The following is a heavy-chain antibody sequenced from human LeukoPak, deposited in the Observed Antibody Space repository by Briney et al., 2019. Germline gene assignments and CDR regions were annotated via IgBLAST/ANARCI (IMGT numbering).Heavy chain of an antibody. J-gene: IGHJ4*02. CDR3: ATDPRYYDSSGYSDY. D-gene: IGHD3-22*01. Sequence: PGGSLRLSCAASGFTFSSYAMSWVRRAPGKGLEWVSAISGSGGSTYYADSVKGRFTISRDNSKNTLYLQMNSLRAEDTAVYYCATDPRYYDSSGYSDYWGQGTLVTVSS. V-gene: IGHV3-23*01. CDR1: GFTFSSYA. CDR2: ISGSGGST.